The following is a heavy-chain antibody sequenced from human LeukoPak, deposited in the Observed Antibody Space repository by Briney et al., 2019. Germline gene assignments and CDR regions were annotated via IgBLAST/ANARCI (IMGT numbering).Heavy chain of an antibody. V-gene: IGHV4-4*07. J-gene: IGHJ6*02. CDR1: GGSISSYY. CDR3: ARGEWLRYGYYYGMDV. D-gene: IGHD5-12*01. CDR2: IYTSGST. Sequence: MTSETLSLTCTVSGGSISSYYWSWFRQPAGKGLEWIGRIYTSGSTNYNPSLKSRVTMSVDTSKNQFSLKLSSVTAADTAVYYCARGEWLRYGYYYGMDVWGQGTTVTVSS.